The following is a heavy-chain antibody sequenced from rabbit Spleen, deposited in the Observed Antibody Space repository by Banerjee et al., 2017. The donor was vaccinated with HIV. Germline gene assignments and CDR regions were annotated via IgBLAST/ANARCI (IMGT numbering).Heavy chain of an antibody. J-gene: IGHJ6*01. D-gene: IGHD1-1*01. CDR1: GVSFSGDSY. V-gene: IGHV1S40*01. CDR3: ARDTSSSFSSYGMDL. CDR2: IDTGSSGFT. Sequence: QSLEESGGDLVTPGGSLTLTCIASGVSFSGDSYMCWVRQAPGKGLEWIACIDTGSSGFTYFASWAKGRFTISKTSSTTVTLQMTRLTAADTATYFCARDTSSSFSSYGMDLWGPGTLVTVS.